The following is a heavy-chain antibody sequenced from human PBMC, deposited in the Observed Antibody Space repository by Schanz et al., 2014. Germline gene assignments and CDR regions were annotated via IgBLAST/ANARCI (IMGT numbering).Heavy chain of an antibody. D-gene: IGHD3-9*01. J-gene: IGHJ6*02. Sequence: QVQLAESGGGVVQPGGSLRLSCAASGFIFSNYGMHWVRQAPGKGLEWVAVIWSDGSGKYYADSVKGRFTISRDSPKNTLYLQMSSLRAEDTALYYCARDAGHYDDKSMDVWGQGTTVAVSS. CDR1: GFIFSNYG. CDR2: IWSDGSGK. CDR3: ARDAGHYDDKSMDV. V-gene: IGHV3-33*01.